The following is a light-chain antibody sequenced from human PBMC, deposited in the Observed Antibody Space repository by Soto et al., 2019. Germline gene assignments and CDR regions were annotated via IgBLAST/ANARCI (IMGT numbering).Light chain of an antibody. Sequence: EIVMTQSPATLSVSPGERATLSCRASQSVSSDLAWYQQKPGQAPRLLIYGASTRASAIPDRFSGSGSGTEFTLTISSLQSEDFAVYYCQQYNNWPPFTFGQGTKLEIK. CDR1: QSVSSD. V-gene: IGKV3-15*01. CDR3: QQYNNWPPFT. CDR2: GAS. J-gene: IGKJ2*01.